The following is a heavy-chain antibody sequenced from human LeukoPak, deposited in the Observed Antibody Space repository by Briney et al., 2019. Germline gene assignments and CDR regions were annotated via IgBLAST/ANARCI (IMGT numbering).Heavy chain of an antibody. CDR1: GGSISSYY. V-gene: IGHV4-4*07. J-gene: IGHJ4*02. D-gene: IGHD3-22*01. CDR2: IYTSGST. Sequence: SETLSLTCTVSGGSISSYYWSWIRQPAGKRLEWIGRIYTSGSTNYNPSLKSRVTMSVDTSKNQFSLKLSSVTAADTAVYYCASSPNYYDSSTFDYWGQGTLVTVSS. CDR3: ASSPNYYDSSTFDY.